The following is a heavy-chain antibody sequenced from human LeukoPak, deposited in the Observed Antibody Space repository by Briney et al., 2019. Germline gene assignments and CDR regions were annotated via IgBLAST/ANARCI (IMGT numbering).Heavy chain of an antibody. CDR3: ARHSGSSWSYFVH. Sequence: SETLSLTCTVSGGSISSYYWSWIRQPPGKGLEWIGYIYYSGSTKYNPSLKSRVTTSEDTSKNQFSLTLSSVTAADTAMYYCARHSGSSWSYFVHWGQGILVTVSS. D-gene: IGHD6-13*01. CDR1: GGSISSYY. J-gene: IGHJ4*02. CDR2: IYYSGST. V-gene: IGHV4-59*08.